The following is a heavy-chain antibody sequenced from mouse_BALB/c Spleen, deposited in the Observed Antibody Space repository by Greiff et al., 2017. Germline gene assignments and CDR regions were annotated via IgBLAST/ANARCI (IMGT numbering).Heavy chain of an antibody. D-gene: IGHD3-3*01. CDR1: GYSITSDYA. CDR3: ARDWLYYFDY. V-gene: IGHV3-2*02. J-gene: IGHJ2*01. CDR2: ISYSGST. Sequence: EVKLVESGPGLVKPSQSLSLTCTVTGYSITSDYAWNWIRQFPGNKLEWMGYISYSGSTSYNPSLKSRISITRDTSKNQFFLQLNSVTTEDTATYYCARDWLYYFDYWGQGTTLTVSS.